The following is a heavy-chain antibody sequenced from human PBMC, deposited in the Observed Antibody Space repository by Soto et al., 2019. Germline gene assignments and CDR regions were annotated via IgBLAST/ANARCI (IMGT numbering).Heavy chain of an antibody. CDR3: AKGAESITGTTVGLDYFDY. J-gene: IGHJ4*02. CDR1: GFTFSSYA. D-gene: IGHD1-7*01. V-gene: IGHV3-23*01. Sequence: EVQLLESGGGLVPPGGSLRLSCAASGFTFSSYAMSWVRQAPGKGLEWVSAISGSGGSTYYADSVKGRFTISRDNCKNTLYLQMNSLRAEDTAVYYCAKGAESITGTTVGLDYFDYWGQGTLVTVSS. CDR2: ISGSGGST.